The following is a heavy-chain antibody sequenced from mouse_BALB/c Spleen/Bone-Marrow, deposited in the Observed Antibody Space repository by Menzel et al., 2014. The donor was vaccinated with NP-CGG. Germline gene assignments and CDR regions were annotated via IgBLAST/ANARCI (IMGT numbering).Heavy chain of an antibody. CDR1: GYTFTSYW. J-gene: IGHJ2*01. CDR2: IYPGSGST. CDR3: TRGGRPPFDC. V-gene: IGHV1S22*01. Sequence: LQQSGSELVRPGASVKLSCKASGYTFTSYWMHWVRQRPGQGLEWIGNIYPGSGSTNCDEKFKSKATLTVDTSSSTAYMQLSSLTSEDSAVYYCTRGGRPPFDCWGQGTTLTVSS. D-gene: IGHD2-12*01.